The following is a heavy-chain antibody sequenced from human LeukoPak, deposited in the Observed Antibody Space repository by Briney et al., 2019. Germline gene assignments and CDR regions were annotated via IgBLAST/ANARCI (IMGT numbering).Heavy chain of an antibody. J-gene: IGHJ4*02. CDR3: ARGKCTSFDH. CDR2: TYYRSKWSF. V-gene: IGHV6-1*01. CDR1: GDSIFTNNVA. Sequence: SQTLSLTCAISGDSIFTNNVAWNWIRQSPSRGLEWLGRTYYRSKWSFDYAVSVKSRITINADTSKNQFSLQLSSVTPEDTAVYYCARGKCTSFDHWGQGTRVTVSS. D-gene: IGHD2-2*01.